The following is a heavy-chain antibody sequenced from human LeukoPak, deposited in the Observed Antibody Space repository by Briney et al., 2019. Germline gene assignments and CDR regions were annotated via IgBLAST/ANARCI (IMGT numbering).Heavy chain of an antibody. CDR1: GFTFSSYA. J-gene: IGHJ4*02. CDR2: VNSSVEGT. CDR3: AKGAPTVTDCFDH. V-gene: IGHV3-23*01. Sequence: GGSLRLSCAASGFTFSSYAMSWVRQAPGKGPEGVSIVNSSVEGTYYADSVKGRVNISIHNSKNTLYLQMSNVSAEDTAVYCCAKGAPTVTDCFDHWGQGTLVTVSS. D-gene: IGHD4-17*01.